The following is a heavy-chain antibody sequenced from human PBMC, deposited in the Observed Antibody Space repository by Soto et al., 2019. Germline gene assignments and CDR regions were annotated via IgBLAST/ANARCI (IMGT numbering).Heavy chain of an antibody. CDR3: VRIGGGSPGDY. CDR1: GFTFNIYS. Sequence: DVQLVESGGGLVRPGGSLRLSCAASGFTFNIYSMNWVRQAPGKGLEWVSYISSSSSTIFYADSVKGRFTISRDNAKNSLYLQMSSLRADDTAVYYWVRIGGGSPGDYWGQGTLVTVSS. V-gene: IGHV3-48*01. J-gene: IGHJ4*02. CDR2: ISSSSSTI.